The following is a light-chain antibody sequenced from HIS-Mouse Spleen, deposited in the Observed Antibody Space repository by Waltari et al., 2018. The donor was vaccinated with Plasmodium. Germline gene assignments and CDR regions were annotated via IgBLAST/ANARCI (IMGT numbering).Light chain of an antibody. CDR1: QSVSSN. J-gene: IGKJ3*01. V-gene: IGKV3-15*01. CDR2: GAS. Sequence: EIVMPQSPATLSVSPGARAPLSCRASQSVSSNLAWYQQKPGQAPRLLIYGASTRATGIPARFSGSGSGTEFTLTISSLQSEDFAVYYCQQYNNWSFTFGPGTKVDIK. CDR3: QQYNNWSFT.